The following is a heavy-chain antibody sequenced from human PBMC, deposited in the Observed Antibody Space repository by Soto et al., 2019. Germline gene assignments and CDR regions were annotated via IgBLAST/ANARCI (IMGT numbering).Heavy chain of an antibody. V-gene: IGHV3-74*01. D-gene: IGHD1-7*01. CDR2: ISGDGSST. CDR3: ARSLPGTYGAFDL. CDR1: EFTFRSYW. Sequence: GVSLRLSCAASEFTFRSYWMHWVRQSPGKGLVWVSRISGDGSSTNYADSVKGRFTISRDNAKNTVYLQIDSLRAEDTAVYYCARSLPGTYGAFDLWGQGTMVTVSS. J-gene: IGHJ3*01.